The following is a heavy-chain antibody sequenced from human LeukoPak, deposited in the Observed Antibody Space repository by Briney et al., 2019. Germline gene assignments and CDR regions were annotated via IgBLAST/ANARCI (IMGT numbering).Heavy chain of an antibody. CDR2: ISAYNGNT. Sequence: ASVKVSCKASGYTFTSYGISWVRQAPGQGLEWMGWISAYNGNTNYAQKLQGRVTMTTDTSTSTAYMELRSLRSDDTAVYYCARIEPVEGATTVDYWGQGTLVTVSS. J-gene: IGHJ4*02. V-gene: IGHV1-18*01. CDR1: GYTFTSYG. D-gene: IGHD1-26*01. CDR3: ARIEPVEGATTVDY.